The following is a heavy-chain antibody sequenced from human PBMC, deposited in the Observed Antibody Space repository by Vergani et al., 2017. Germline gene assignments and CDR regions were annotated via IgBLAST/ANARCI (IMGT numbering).Heavy chain of an antibody. J-gene: IGHJ6*02. Sequence: QVQLQQWGAGLLKPSETLSLTCAVYGGSFSGYYWSWIRQPPGKGLEWIGEINHSGSTNYNPSLKSRVTISVDTSKNQFSLKLSSVTAADTAVYYCARAPARDGYNLYYYYYGMDVWGQGP. CDR3: ARAPARDGYNLYYYYYGMDV. D-gene: IGHD5-24*01. CDR2: INHSGST. V-gene: IGHV4-34*01. CDR1: GGSFSGYY.